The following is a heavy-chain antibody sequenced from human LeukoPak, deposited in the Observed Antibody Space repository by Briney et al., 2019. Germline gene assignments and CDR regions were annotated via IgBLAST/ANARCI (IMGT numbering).Heavy chain of an antibody. Sequence: ASVKVSCKASGYTFNSYGLGWVRQAPGQALEWMGWISANNGNTNIAQKFQGRVTMTPDTSTSTAYMELRSLRSDDTAVYYCARVWSGYSLPDYWGQGTLVTASS. J-gene: IGHJ4*02. V-gene: IGHV1-18*01. CDR2: ISANNGNT. CDR1: GYTFNSYG. D-gene: IGHD3-3*01. CDR3: ARVWSGYSLPDY.